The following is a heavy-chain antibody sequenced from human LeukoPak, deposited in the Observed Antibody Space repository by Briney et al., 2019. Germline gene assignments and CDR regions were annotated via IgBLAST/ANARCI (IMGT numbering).Heavy chain of an antibody. CDR2: INHSGST. CDR3: ASYEQLGYFDY. V-gene: IGHV4-34*01. J-gene: IGHJ4*02. CDR1: GGSFSGYY. Sequence: SETLSLTCAVYGGSFSGYYRSWIRQPPGKGLEWIGEINHSGSTNYNPSLKSRVTISVDTSKNQFSLKLSSVTATDTAVYYCASYEQLGYFDYWGQGTLVTVSS. D-gene: IGHD6-13*01.